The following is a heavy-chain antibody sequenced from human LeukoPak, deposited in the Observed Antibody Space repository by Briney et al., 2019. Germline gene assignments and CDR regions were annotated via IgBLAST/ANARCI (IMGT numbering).Heavy chain of an antibody. V-gene: IGHV1-8*03. D-gene: IGHD3-3*01. CDR3: ARAPSHYDFWSGYSYYYYYMDV. Sequence: ASVKVSCKASGYTFTNYGISWVRQATGQGLEWMGWMNPNSGNTGYAQKFQGRVTITRNTSISTAYMELSSLRSEDTAVYYCARAPSHYDFWSGYSYYYYYMDVWGKGTTVTVSS. CDR1: GYTFTNYG. CDR2: MNPNSGNT. J-gene: IGHJ6*03.